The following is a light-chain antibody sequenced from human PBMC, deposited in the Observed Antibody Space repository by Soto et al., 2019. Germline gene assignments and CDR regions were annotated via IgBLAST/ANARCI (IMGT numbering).Light chain of an antibody. Sequence: QSVLTQPASVSGSPGQSITISCTGTRSDIGSYNSIAWYQQHPGKAPRAMIFGVTKRPSGISNRFSGSKSGFTASLTISGLQAEDEADYFCFSYAGSSTWVFGGGTKVTVL. CDR2: GVT. J-gene: IGLJ3*02. CDR3: FSYAGSSTWV. CDR1: RSDIGSYNS. V-gene: IGLV2-23*02.